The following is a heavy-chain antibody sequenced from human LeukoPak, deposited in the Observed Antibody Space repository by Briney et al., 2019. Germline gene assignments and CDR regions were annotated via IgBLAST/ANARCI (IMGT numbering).Heavy chain of an antibody. CDR2: IIPIFGTA. CDR1: GXTFTSYA. V-gene: IGHV1-69*06. CDR3: EXLXXTTLYYYYYMDV. D-gene: IGHD4-11*01. Sequence: AXGXTFTSYAISWVRQAPGQGLEWMGGIIPIFGTANYAQKFQSRVTITSDKSTSTDYMELRRLRSEDRGVYYCEXLXXTTLYYYYYMDVWGKGTTVTVSS. J-gene: IGHJ6*03.